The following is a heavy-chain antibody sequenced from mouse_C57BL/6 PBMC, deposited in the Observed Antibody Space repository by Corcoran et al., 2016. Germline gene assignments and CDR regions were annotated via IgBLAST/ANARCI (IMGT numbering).Heavy chain of an antibody. J-gene: IGHJ1*03. V-gene: IGHV9-3*01. D-gene: IGHD2-1*01. CDR1: GYTFTTYG. Sequence: QIQLVQSGPELKKPGETVKISCKASGYTFTTYGMSWVKQAPGKGLKWMGWINTYSGVPTYADDFKGRFAFSLETSASTAYLQINNLKNEGTATYFCASYFYWYFDVWGTGTTVTVSS. CDR2: INTYSGVP. CDR3: ASYFYWYFDV.